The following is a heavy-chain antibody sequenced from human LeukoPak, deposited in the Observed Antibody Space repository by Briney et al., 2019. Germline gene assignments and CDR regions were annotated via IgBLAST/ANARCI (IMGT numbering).Heavy chain of an antibody. Sequence: SGPALVKPTQTLRLTCTFSGFSLSDSGMSVTWIRQPPGKALEWLALIDWEDDTFYSASLKMRLTISKDTSKNLVVLTMTNMDPADTATYYCARIPLYGAYPDYWGPGTRVTVSS. CDR2: IDWEDDT. V-gene: IGHV2-70*01. CDR1: GFSLSDSGMS. CDR3: ARIPLYGAYPDY. J-gene: IGHJ4*02. D-gene: IGHD4-17*01.